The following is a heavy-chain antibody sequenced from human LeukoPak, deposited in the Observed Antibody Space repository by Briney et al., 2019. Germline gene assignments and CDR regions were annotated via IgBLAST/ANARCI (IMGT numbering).Heavy chain of an antibody. CDR1: GFTFSNAW. CDR2: IKSKADGGTT. Sequence: PGGSLRLSCAASGFTFSNAWMNWVRQAPGKGLEWVGRIKSKADGGTTDYAAPVKGRFIISRNDSKNTLYLQMNSLQTEDTGVYYCTTEGYYYDSSGYYNNWGQGTLVTVSS. J-gene: IGHJ4*02. V-gene: IGHV3-15*01. D-gene: IGHD3-22*01. CDR3: TTEGYYYDSSGYYNN.